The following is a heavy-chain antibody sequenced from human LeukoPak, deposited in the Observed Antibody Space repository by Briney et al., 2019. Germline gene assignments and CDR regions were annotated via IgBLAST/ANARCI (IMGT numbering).Heavy chain of an antibody. CDR1: GYSISIGYY. CDR2: IYHSGST. Sequence: PSETLSLTCAVSGYSISIGYYWGWIRQPPGKGLEWIGSIYHSGSTYYNPSLKSRVTISVDTSKNQFSLKLSSVTAADTAVYYCASMGQTYYYDSSGYYTFDYWGQGTLVTVSS. CDR3: ASMGQTYYYDSSGYYTFDY. D-gene: IGHD3-22*01. J-gene: IGHJ4*02. V-gene: IGHV4-38-2*01.